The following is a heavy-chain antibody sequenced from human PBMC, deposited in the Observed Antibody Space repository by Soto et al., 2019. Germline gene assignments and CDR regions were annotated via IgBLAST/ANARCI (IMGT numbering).Heavy chain of an antibody. D-gene: IGHD3-10*01. CDR1: GGSISSGDYY. Sequence: SETLSLTCTVSGGSISSGDYYWSWIRQPPGKGLEWIGYIYYSGSTYYNPSLKSRVTISVDTSKNQFSLKLSSVTAEDTAVYYCANHREVSMVPPLFDYWGQGTLVTVSS. CDR2: IYYSGST. V-gene: IGHV4-30-4*01. J-gene: IGHJ4*02. CDR3: ANHREVSMVPPLFDY.